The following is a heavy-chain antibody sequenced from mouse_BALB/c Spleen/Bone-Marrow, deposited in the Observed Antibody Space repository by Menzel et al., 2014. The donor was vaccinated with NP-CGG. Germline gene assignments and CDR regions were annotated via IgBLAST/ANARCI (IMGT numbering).Heavy chain of an antibody. D-gene: IGHD2-2*01. V-gene: IGHV1-9*01. J-gene: IGHJ1*01. Sequence: QVQLQQSGAELMKPGASVKISCKSTGYTFSNYWIERIKQRPGHGLVWIGEILPGSGRTYYNENFKVKATFPADTPSNTAYMQLSSLTSEDPAVYYCARGLYWYFDGWGAGTTVTGSS. CDR2: ILPGSGRT. CDR1: GYTFSNYW. CDR3: ARGLYWYFDG.